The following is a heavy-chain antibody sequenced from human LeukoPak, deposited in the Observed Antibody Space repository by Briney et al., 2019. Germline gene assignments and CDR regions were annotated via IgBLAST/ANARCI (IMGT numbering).Heavy chain of an antibody. CDR1: GGSISSRPYC. D-gene: IGHD6-13*01. CDR3: ARLVVSSWYHEVLLGRDY. V-gene: IGHV4-39*02. J-gene: IGHJ4*02. CDR2: FYYSGST. Sequence: PSETLSLTCTVSGGSISSRPYCWGWIRQPPGKGLEWLGSFYYSGSTYYKPSLKSRVPISVDTSKTHLSLKLSSVTAADTAVYYCARLVVSSWYHEVLLGRDYWGQGTLVTVSS.